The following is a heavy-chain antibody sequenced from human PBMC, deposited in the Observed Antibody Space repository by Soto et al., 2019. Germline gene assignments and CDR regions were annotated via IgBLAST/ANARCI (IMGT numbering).Heavy chain of an antibody. D-gene: IGHD2-15*01. J-gene: IGHJ1*01. CDR1: GFTFSSYS. Sequence: GSLRLSCAASGFTFSSYSMNWVRQAPGRGLEWVSVISRSGGTTYYADSVKCLFTLSRDNSKNTVYLQMNSLRAEDTAVYYCAKDSPVGVPLLRDLHDWGQGTLVTVSS. CDR2: ISRSGGTT. V-gene: IGHV3-23*01. CDR3: AKDSPVGVPLLRDLHD.